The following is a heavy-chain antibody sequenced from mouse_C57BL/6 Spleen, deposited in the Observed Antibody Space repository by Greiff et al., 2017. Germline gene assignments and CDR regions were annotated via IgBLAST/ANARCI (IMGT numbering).Heavy chain of an antibody. Sequence: QVQLQQPGAELVRPGSSVKLSCKASGYTFTSYWMHWVKQRPIQGLEWIGNIDPSDSETHYNQKFKDKATLTVDKSSSTAYMQLSSLTSEDSAVYYCARKVATDYAMDYWGQGTSVTVSS. CDR1: GYTFTSYW. V-gene: IGHV1-52*01. CDR2: IDPSDSET. D-gene: IGHD1-1*01. J-gene: IGHJ4*01. CDR3: ARKVATDYAMDY.